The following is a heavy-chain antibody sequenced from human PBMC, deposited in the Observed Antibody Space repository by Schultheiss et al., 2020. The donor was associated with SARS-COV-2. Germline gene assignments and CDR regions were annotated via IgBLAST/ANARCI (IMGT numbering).Heavy chain of an antibody. Sequence: GGSLRLSCSASGFTFSRYGMHWVRQTPGKGLEWVSEISGTGGNTFYEDSVKGRFTISRDNSRNTLFLQMNSLRAEDTAVYYCVKDRLAGGYDYGYGSFDYWGQGTLVTVSS. CDR1: GFTFSRYG. J-gene: IGHJ4*02. CDR2: ISGTGGNT. CDR3: VKDRLAGGYDYGYGSFDY. D-gene: IGHD5-18*01. V-gene: IGHV3-23*01.